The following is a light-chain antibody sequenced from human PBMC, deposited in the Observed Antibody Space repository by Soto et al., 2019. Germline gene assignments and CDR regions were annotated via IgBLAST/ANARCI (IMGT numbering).Light chain of an antibody. J-gene: IGLJ2*01. CDR2: EVR. CDR1: SSDVGGHNY. CDR3: SSYTSSNTLI. Sequence: QSALTQPASVSGSPGQSITISCTGTSSDVGGHNYVSWYQQHPGKAPKLLIYEVRVRPSGVSIRFSGSKSGNTASLTISGLQAEDEADYYCSSYTSSNTLIFGGGTKLTVL. V-gene: IGLV2-14*01.